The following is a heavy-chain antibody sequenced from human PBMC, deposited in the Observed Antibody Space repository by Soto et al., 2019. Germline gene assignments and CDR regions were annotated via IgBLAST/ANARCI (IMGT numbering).Heavy chain of an antibody. CDR3: ARVQRLKPQYGSGSFVDTSSYYFDY. V-gene: IGHV1-46*01. CDR2: INPSGGST. CDR1: GYTFTSYY. Sequence: GASVKVSCKASGYTFTSYYMHWVRQAPGQGLEWMGIINPSGGSTSYAQKFQGRVTMTRDTSTSTVYMELSSLRSEDTAVYYCARVQRLKPQYGSGSFVDTSSYYFDYWGQGTLVTVPQ. J-gene: IGHJ4*02. D-gene: IGHD3-10*01.